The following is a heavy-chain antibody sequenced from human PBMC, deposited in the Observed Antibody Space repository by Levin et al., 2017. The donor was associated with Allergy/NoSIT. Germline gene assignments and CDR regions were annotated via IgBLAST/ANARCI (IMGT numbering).Heavy chain of an antibody. J-gene: IGHJ4*02. CDR3: ARSYTVMALLGWQN. V-gene: IGHV3-33*01. Sequence: GGSLRLSCAASGFTFSSYGMNWVRQAPGKGLEWVAVIWYDGSKKYYADSVKGRFTISRDNSKNTLYLQMNSLRAEDTAVYYCARSYTVMALLGWQNWGQGTLVTVSS. CDR2: IWYDGSKK. CDR1: GFTFSSYG. D-gene: IGHD5-18*01.